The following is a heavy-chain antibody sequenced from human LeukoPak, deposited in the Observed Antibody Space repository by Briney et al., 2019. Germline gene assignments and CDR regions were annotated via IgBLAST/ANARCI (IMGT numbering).Heavy chain of an antibody. V-gene: IGHV3-23*01. CDR2: INANSGTT. CDR1: GFAFSVYA. J-gene: IGHJ5*01. D-gene: IGHD6-19*01. Sequence: PGGSLRLSCEASGFAFSVYAMSWLRQPPGKGLEWVSTINANSGTTSYAASVRGRFTISRDNSKNALYPQLTTLRADDTATYYCAKPISGGLAVTADWFHPWGQGTLVVVSS. CDR3: AKPISGGLAVTADWFHP.